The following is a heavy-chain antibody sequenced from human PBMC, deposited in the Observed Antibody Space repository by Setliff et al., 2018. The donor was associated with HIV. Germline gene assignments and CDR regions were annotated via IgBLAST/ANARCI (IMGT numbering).Heavy chain of an antibody. Sequence: PSETLSLTCTVSGGSISSGDYYWSWIRQPPGKGLEWIGNIYDSESTYYNPSLKSRVTISVDTSKNHFSLKLNSMTAADTAVYYCARAPGPYGDYNWFDPWGQGALVTVSS. CDR2: IYDSEST. D-gene: IGHD4-17*01. CDR3: ARAPGPYGDYNWFDP. V-gene: IGHV4-30-4*08. J-gene: IGHJ5*02. CDR1: GGSISSGDYY.